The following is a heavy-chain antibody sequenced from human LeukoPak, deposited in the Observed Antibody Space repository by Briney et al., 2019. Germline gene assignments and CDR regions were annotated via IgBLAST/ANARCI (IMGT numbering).Heavy chain of an antibody. CDR3: ARGDYYDGGGRNWFDV. CDR1: GGSVTSGTYF. V-gene: IGHV4-61*01. CDR2: INYSEST. Sequence: SETLSLTCSVSGGSVTSGTYFWSWIRQPPGKGLEWVGYINYSESTNYNPSLKSRVTMSVDTSKNQFSLRLTSVTAADTAIYFCARGDYYDGGGRNWFDVWGQGTLVTVSS. D-gene: IGHD3-16*01. J-gene: IGHJ5*02.